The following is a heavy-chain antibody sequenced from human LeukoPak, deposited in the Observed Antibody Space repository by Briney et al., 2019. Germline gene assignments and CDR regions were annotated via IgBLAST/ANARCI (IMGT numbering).Heavy chain of an antibody. Sequence: ASVKVSCKASGYTFIDYYMHWVRQAPGQGLEWLGCINPNSGGTNYALEFRGRVTMTRDTSISTAYMELSRLKSDDKAVYFCARTDITMGFFDYWGQGILVTVSS. D-gene: IGHD5-18*01. CDR3: ARTDITMGFFDY. J-gene: IGHJ4*02. CDR2: INPNSGGT. CDR1: GYTFIDYY. V-gene: IGHV1-2*02.